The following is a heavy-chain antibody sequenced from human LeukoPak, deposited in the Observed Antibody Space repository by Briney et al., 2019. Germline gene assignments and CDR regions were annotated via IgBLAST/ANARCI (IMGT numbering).Heavy chain of an antibody. J-gene: IGHJ1*01. Sequence: KPGESLNISCKGSGYGFINYWIGWVRQMPGKGLEWMGIIYPRDSITRYSPSFQGQVTISADKSISTAYLQWSSLKASDTAMYYCARWGDDSSVYYSPDSWGQGTLVTVSS. CDR2: IYPRDSIT. V-gene: IGHV5-51*01. CDR1: GYGFINYW. D-gene: IGHD3-22*01. CDR3: ARWGDDSSVYYSPDS.